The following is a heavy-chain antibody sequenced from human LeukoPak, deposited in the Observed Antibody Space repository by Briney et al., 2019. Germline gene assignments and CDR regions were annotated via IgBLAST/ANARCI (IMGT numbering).Heavy chain of an antibody. CDR3: AKDETSYVDKILSSAMDV. D-gene: IGHD1-26*01. CDR1: GFNFSSYG. Sequence: GGSLRLSCAASGFNFSSYGMHWVRQAPGKGLEWVAVISYDGSNKYYADSVKGRFTISRDNSKNTLYLQMNSLRAEDTAVYYCAKDETSYVDKILSSAMDVWGQGTTVTVSS. V-gene: IGHV3-30*18. J-gene: IGHJ6*02. CDR2: ISYDGSNK.